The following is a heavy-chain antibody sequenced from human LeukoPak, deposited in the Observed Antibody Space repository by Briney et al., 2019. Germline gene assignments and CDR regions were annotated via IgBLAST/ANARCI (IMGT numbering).Heavy chain of an antibody. CDR2: IRYDGSNK. Sequence: GGSLRLFCAASGFTFSSYGMHWVRQAPGKGLEWVAFIRYDGSNKYYADSVKGRFTISRDNSKNTLYLQMNSLRAEDTAVYYCAKNADGDFWSGYSYYYYMDVWGKGTTVTVSS. CDR3: AKNADGDFWSGYSYYYYMDV. CDR1: GFTFSSYG. J-gene: IGHJ6*03. V-gene: IGHV3-30*02. D-gene: IGHD3-3*01.